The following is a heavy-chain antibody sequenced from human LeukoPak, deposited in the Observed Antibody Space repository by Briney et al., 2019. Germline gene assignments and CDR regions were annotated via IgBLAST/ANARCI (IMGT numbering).Heavy chain of an antibody. V-gene: IGHV4-59*08. D-gene: IGHD6-13*01. CDR2: IYYSGST. J-gene: IGHJ4*02. CDR1: GGSISSYY. Sequence: SETLSLTCTVSGGSISSYYWSWIRQPPGKGLEWNGYIYYSGSTNYNPSLKSRVTISVDTSKNQFSLKLSSVTAADTAVYYCARHGPGYSSSWYDYWGQGTLVTVSS. CDR3: ARHGPGYSSSWYDY.